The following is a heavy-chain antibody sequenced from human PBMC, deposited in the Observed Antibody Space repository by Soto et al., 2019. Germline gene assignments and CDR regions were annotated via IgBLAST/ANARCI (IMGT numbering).Heavy chain of an antibody. CDR3: ARDLGTMVRGVVVYYYGLDL. J-gene: IGHJ6*02. CDR1: GYTFTSYA. Sequence: QVHLVQSGAEVKQPGASVKVSCKASGYTFTSYALHWLRQAPGHRPEWMGWISTAKGDTKYAQKFRGRVTFTRDASASTVYMELSSLRSEDTAVYYCARDLGTMVRGVVVYYYGLDLWGQGTTITVSS. CDR2: ISTAKGDT. V-gene: IGHV1-3*04. D-gene: IGHD3-10*01.